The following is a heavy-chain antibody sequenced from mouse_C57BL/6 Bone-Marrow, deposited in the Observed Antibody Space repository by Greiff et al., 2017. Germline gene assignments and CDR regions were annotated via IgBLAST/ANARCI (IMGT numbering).Heavy chain of an antibody. V-gene: IGHV5-16*01. CDR1: GFTFSDYY. D-gene: IGHD2-4*01. J-gene: IGHJ4*01. Sequence: EVQLVESEGGLVQPGSSMKLSCTASGFTFSDYYMAWVRQVPEKGLEWVANINYDGSSTYYLDSLKSRFIISRDNAKNILYLQMSSLKSEDTATYYCARERGLRRGGYAMDYWGQGTSVTVSS. CDR3: ARERGLRRGGYAMDY. CDR2: INYDGSST.